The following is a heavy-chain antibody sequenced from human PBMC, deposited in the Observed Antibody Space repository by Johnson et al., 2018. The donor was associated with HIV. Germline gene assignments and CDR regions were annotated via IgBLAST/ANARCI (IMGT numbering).Heavy chain of an antibody. Sequence: EVQLVESGGGLVQPGGSLRLSCAASGFTVSSNYMSWVRQAPGQWLEWVSVIYSGGSTYYADSVKGRFTISRDNSKNTLYLQMNSLRAEDTAVYYCARSQIDAFDIWGQGTMVTVSS. CDR3: ARSQIDAFDI. V-gene: IGHV3-66*01. CDR2: IYSGGST. CDR1: GFTVSSNY. J-gene: IGHJ3*02.